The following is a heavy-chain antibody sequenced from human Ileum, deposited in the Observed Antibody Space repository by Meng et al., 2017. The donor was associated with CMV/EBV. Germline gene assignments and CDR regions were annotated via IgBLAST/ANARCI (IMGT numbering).Heavy chain of an antibody. CDR1: GDFAHYFY. V-gene: IGHV4-4*07. J-gene: IGHJ4*02. CDR2: IPTSGSD. Sequence: HVPRQEVAPPSVKPSETLSPPCTVSGDFAHYFYRTWTRLPSGKGLQEIGPIPTSGSDNYNPSLKSRVTMSVDTSKKQFSLKLSSVTAADTAVYYCARSGLRGIYVDYWGQGTLVTVSS. CDR3: ARSGLRGIYVDY. D-gene: IGHD4-17*01.